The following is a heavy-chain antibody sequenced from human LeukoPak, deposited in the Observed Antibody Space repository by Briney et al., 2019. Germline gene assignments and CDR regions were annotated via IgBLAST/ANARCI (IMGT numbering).Heavy chain of an antibody. CDR1: GFTFSSYG. J-gene: IGHJ4*02. D-gene: IGHD3-10*01. CDR3: AKDLSGSGSYLGL. V-gene: IGHV3-30*18. CDR2: ISYDGSNK. Sequence: SGGSLRLSCAASGFTFSSYGMHWVRQAPGKGLEWVAVISYDGSNKYYADSVKGRFTISRDNSKNTLYLQMNSLRAEDTAVYYCAKDLSGSGSYLGLWGQGTLVTVS.